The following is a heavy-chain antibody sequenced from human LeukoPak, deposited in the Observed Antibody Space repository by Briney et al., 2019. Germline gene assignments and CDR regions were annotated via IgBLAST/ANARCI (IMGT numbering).Heavy chain of an antibody. CDR1: GYTPTSYY. CDR2: VNPSGGST. Sequence: ASVKVSCKASGYTPTSYYMHWVRQAPGQGLEWMGIVNPSGGSTSYAQKFQGRVTMTRDTYTSTVYMELSSLRSQDTAVYYCASHPTHQLMDVWGKGPTVSVSS. V-gene: IGHV1-46*03. J-gene: IGHJ6*03. CDR3: ASHPTHQLMDV. D-gene: IGHD1-1*01.